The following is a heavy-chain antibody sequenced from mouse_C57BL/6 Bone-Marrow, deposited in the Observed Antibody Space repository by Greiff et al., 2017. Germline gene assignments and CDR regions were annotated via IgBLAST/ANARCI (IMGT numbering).Heavy chain of an antibody. CDR3: AREGDDYEGYYAMDY. V-gene: IGHV2-2*01. J-gene: IGHJ4*01. D-gene: IGHD2-4*01. Sequence: VQGVESGPGLVQPSQSLSITCTVSGFSLTSYGVHWVRQSPGKGLEWLGVIWSGGSTDYNAAFISRLSISKDNSKSQVFFKMNSLQADDTAIYYCAREGDDYEGYYAMDYWGQGTSVTVSS. CDR1: GFSLTSYG. CDR2: IWSGGST.